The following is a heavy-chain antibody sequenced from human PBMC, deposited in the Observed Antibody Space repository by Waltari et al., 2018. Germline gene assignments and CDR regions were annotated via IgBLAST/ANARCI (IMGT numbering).Heavy chain of an antibody. CDR2: IGTIGDT. J-gene: IGHJ4*02. CDR3: AKGGLRALWRRVDYFDY. CDR1: GFTFRASD. V-gene: IGHV3-13*01. D-gene: IGHD3-10*01. Sequence: EVQLVESGGGLVQPGGSLRLSCAASGFTFRASDMHWVRQITGKGLELVSGIGTIGDTYYPDSRGGRFSISRDDDKNSLHLQMNSLRAGDTAVYYCAKGGLRALWRRVDYFDYWGRGILVTVSA.